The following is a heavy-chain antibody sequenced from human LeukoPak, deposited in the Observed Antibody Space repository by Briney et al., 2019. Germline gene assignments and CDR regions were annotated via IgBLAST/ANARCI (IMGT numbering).Heavy chain of an antibody. J-gene: IGHJ4*02. V-gene: IGHV3-48*02. CDR1: GFTFSSYG. Sequence: GGSLRLSCAASGFTFSSYGMNWVRQAPGKGLEWVSYISTSSNRIDYADSVKGRSNMSRDNAKNLLYLQMNSLRDEDTAMYYCARVSAPGTSGWYFGYWGQGTLVTVSS. CDR3: ARVSAPGTSGWYFGY. CDR2: ISTSSNRI. D-gene: IGHD6-19*01.